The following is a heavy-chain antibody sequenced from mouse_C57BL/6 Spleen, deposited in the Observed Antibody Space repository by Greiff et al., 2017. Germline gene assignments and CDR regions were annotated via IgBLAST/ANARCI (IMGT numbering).Heavy chain of an antibody. CDR1: GFSLTSYG. CDR3: AKRPTGTGEAMDY. V-gene: IGHV2-5*01. D-gene: IGHD4-1*02. CDR2: IWRGGST. J-gene: IGHJ4*01. Sequence: VMLVESGPGLVQPSQSLSITCTVSGFSLTSYGVHWVRQSPGKGLEWLGVIWRGGSTDYNAAFMSRLSITKDNSKSQVFFKMNSLQADDTAIYYGAKRPTGTGEAMDYWGQGTSVTVSS.